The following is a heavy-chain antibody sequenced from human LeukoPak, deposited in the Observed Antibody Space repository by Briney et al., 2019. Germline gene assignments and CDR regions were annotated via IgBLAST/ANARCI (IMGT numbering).Heavy chain of an antibody. Sequence: ASVKVSCKASGGTFSSYAISWVRQAPGQGLEWMGGIIPIFGTANYAQKFQGRVTIITDESTSTAYMELSSLRSEDTAVYYCASADYDFWSGYFPFDYWGQGTLVTVSS. D-gene: IGHD3-3*01. CDR2: IIPIFGTA. CDR3: ASADYDFWSGYFPFDY. J-gene: IGHJ4*02. V-gene: IGHV1-69*05. CDR1: GGTFSSYA.